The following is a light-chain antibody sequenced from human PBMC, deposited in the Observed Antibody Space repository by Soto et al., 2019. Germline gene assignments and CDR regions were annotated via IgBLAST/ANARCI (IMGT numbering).Light chain of an antibody. CDR3: QQRRNWPIT. CDR2: DVS. J-gene: IGKJ5*01. Sequence: EIVLTQSPATLSLSPGERAALSCRASQSVGNFVAWYQQRRGQAPRLLVYDVSNRATGIPVRFSGSGYGTDFTLTISSLEPEDFAVYYCQQRRNWPITFGQGTRLEIK. CDR1: QSVGNF. V-gene: IGKV3-11*01.